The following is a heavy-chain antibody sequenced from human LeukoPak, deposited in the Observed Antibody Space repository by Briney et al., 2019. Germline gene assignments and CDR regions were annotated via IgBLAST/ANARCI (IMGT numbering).Heavy chain of an antibody. CDR3: AQYCTNGVCRCYFDY. CDR1: GYTLTELS. J-gene: IGHJ4*02. CDR2: FDPEDGET. Sequence: ASVKVSCKVSGYTLTELSMHWVRQAPGKGLEWMGGFDPEDGETIYAQKFQGRVTMTEDTSTDTAYMELSSLRSEDTAVYYCAQYCTNGVCRCYFDYWGQGTLVTVSS. V-gene: IGHV1-24*01. D-gene: IGHD2-8*01.